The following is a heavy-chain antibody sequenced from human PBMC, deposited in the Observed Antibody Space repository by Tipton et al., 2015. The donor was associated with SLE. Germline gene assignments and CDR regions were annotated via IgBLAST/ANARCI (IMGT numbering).Heavy chain of an antibody. CDR2: IYYSGST. Sequence: TLSLTFTVSGGSISSYYWSWIRQPPGKGLEWIGYIYYSGSTNYSPSLKSRVTISVDTSKNQFSLKLSSVTAADTAVYYCARGGYLYSGGFDYWGQGTLVIVSS. CDR1: GGSISSYY. CDR3: ARGGYLYSGGFDY. D-gene: IGHD1-26*01. J-gene: IGHJ4*02. V-gene: IGHV4-59*12.